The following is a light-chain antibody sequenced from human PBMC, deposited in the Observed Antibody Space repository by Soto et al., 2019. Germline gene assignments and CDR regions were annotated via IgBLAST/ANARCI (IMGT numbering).Light chain of an antibody. CDR2: RNN. V-gene: IGLV1-47*01. J-gene: IGLJ2*01. CDR1: SSNIGSNY. CDR3: AAWDDSLSGVV. Sequence: HSVLTQPPSASGTPGQRVTISCSGSSSNIGSNYVYWYQQLPGTAPKLLIYRNNQRPSGVPVRFSGSKSGTSASLAISGLRSEDEADYYCAAWDDSLSGVVFGGWTKLTVL.